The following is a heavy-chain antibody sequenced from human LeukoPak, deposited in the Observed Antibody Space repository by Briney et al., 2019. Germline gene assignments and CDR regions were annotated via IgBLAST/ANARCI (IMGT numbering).Heavy chain of an antibody. CDR2: INPNSGAT. CDR1: GYTFTGYY. CDR3: ATPGGLDSNYIFDY. Sequence: ASVKVSCKASGYTFTGYYMHWVRQAPGQGLEWMGWINPNSGATYYAQKFQGRVTMTRGTSISTAYMELSRLRSDDTAVYYCATPGGLDSNYIFDYWGQGTLVTVSS. V-gene: IGHV1-2*02. J-gene: IGHJ4*02. D-gene: IGHD4-11*01.